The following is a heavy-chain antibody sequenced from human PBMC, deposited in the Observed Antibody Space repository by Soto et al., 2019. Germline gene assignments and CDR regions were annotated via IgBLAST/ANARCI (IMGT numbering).Heavy chain of an antibody. V-gene: IGHV5-10-1*01. D-gene: IGHD1-26*01. Sequence: PSFQGHVTISADKSISTAYLQWSSLKASDTAMYYCARQRGATYPPDFDYWGQGTLVTVSS. J-gene: IGHJ4*02. CDR3: ARQRGATYPPDFDY.